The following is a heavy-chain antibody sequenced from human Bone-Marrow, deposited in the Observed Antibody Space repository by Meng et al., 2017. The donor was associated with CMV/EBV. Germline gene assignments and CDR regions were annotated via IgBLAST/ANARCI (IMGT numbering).Heavy chain of an antibody. Sequence: GESLKISCAASGFTFSSYGMHWVRQAPGKGLEWVAFIRYDGSNKYYADSVKGRFTISRDNSKNTLYLQMNSLRAEDTAVYYCARGPYCSSTGCYTPYFDYWGQGTLVTVSS. V-gene: IGHV3-30*02. CDR1: GFTFSSYG. J-gene: IGHJ4*02. CDR3: ARGPYCSSTGCYTPYFDY. D-gene: IGHD2-2*02. CDR2: IRYDGSNK.